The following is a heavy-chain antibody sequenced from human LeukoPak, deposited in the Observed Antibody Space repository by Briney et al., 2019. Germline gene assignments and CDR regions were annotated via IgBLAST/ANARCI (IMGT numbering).Heavy chain of an antibody. Sequence: GGSLRLSCAASEFIFSNYWMSWVCQGPGEGPEWVANINQGGSEKYYVDSVKGRFTISRDNAKNSLDLQMNSLRVEDTATYYCARLVVPPGNRGWYYEHWGQGTLVTVSS. CDR2: INQGGSEK. J-gene: IGHJ4*02. D-gene: IGHD2-2*01. CDR3: ARLVVPPGNRGWYYEH. V-gene: IGHV3-7*03. CDR1: EFIFSNYW.